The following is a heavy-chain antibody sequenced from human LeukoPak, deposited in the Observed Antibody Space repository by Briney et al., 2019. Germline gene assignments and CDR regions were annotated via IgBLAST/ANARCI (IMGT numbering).Heavy chain of an antibody. CDR2: ISSSGSNI. V-gene: IGHV3-48*04. J-gene: IGHJ6*04. D-gene: IGHD3-10*02. CDR1: GFTFSSYS. Sequence: PGGSLRLSCAASGFTFSSYSVNWVRQAPGKGREGGSYISSSGSNIYYADSVKGRFTISRDNAKTSLYLQMNSLRAEDTAVYYCAELGITMIGGVWGKGTTVTISS. CDR3: AELGITMIGGV.